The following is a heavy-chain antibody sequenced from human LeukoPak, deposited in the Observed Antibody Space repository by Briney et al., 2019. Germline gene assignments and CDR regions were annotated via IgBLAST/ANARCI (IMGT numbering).Heavy chain of an antibody. CDR2: IIPIFGTA. CDR3: ARGRTSSGLYYYYYMDV. V-gene: IGHV1-69*05. D-gene: IGHD3-10*01. CDR1: GGTFSSYA. Sequence: SVQVSCQASGGTFSSYAISWVRPAPAQGLEWMGGIIPIFGTANYAQKFQGRVTITTDESTSTAYMELSSLRSEDTAVYYCARGRTSSGLYYYYYMDVWGKGTTVTVSS. J-gene: IGHJ6*03.